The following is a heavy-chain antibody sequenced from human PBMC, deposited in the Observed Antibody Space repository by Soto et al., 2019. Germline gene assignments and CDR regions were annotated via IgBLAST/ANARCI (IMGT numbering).Heavy chain of an antibody. V-gene: IGHV4-34*01. CDR3: ARGLRFLEWLFDGMDV. D-gene: IGHD3-3*01. CDR2: INHSGST. J-gene: IGHJ6*02. Sequence: SETLSLTCAVYGGSFSGYYWSWIRQPPGKGLEWIGEINHSGSTNYNPSLKSRVTISADTSKNQFSLKLSSVTAADTAVYYCARGLRFLEWLFDGMDVWGQGTTVTVSS. CDR1: GGSFSGYY.